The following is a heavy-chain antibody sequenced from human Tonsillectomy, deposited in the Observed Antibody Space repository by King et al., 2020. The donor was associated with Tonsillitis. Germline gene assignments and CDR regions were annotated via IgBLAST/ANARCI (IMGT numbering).Heavy chain of an antibody. V-gene: IGHV4-59*01. CDR3: AGTRSSAFYLDY. J-gene: IGHJ4*02. Sequence: VQLQESGPGLVKPSETLSLTCTVSGGSISSYHWSWIRQSPGKGLELIGFFYNNGRTNYNPSLKGRVTIAVDTAKNQFSLNLRSVTAADTAVYYCAGTRSSAFYLDYWGQGTLVTVSS. CDR1: GGSISSYH. CDR2: FYNNGRT. D-gene: IGHD6-13*01.